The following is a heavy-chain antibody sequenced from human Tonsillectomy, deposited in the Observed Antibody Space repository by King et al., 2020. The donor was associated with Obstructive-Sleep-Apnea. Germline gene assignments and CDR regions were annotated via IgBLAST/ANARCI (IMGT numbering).Heavy chain of an antibody. J-gene: IGHJ4*02. CDR3: ERDRPDVSSVVVVTAILDY. CDR1: GFTFSSYA. CDR2: ISYDGSNK. V-gene: IGHV3-30*04. Sequence: VQLVESGGGVVQPGRSLRLSCAASGFTFSSYAMHWVRQAPGKGLEWVAVISYDGSNKYYADSVKGLFTISRDNSKNTLYLQMHSLRAEDTAVYHCERDRPDVSSVVVVTAILDYWGQGTLVTVSS. D-gene: IGHD2-21*02.